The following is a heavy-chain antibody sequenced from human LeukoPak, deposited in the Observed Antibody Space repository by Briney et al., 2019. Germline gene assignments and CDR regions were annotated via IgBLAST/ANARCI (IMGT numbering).Heavy chain of an antibody. D-gene: IGHD2-2*01. CDR3: SGWCSSTSCYDRDYYYYGMDV. J-gene: IGHJ6*02. CDR2: IIPIFGTA. V-gene: IGHV1-69*06. CDR1: GGTFSSYA. Sequence: ASVKVSCKASGGTFSSYAISWVRQAPGQGLEWMGGIIPIFGTANYAQKFQGRVTITADKSTSTAYMELSSLRSEDTAVYYCSGWCSSTSCYDRDYYYYGMDVWGQGTTVTVSS.